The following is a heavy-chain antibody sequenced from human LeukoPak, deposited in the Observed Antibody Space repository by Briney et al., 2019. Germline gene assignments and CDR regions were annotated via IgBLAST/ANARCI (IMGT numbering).Heavy chain of an antibody. V-gene: IGHV3-73*01. D-gene: IGHD1-26*01. CDR2: IRSEANSYAT. CDR1: GFTFSGSV. CDR3: TRQVEGATSL. J-gene: IGHJ4*02. Sequence: PGGSLRLSCVASGFTFSGSVMHWVRQASGKGLEWVGRIRSEANSYATAYAASMKGRFTISRDESKNTAYLQMNSLKTEDTASYYCTRQVEGATSLWGQGTLVTVSS.